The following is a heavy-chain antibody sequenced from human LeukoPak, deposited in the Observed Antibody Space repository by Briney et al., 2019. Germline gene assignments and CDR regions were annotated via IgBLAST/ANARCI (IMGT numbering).Heavy chain of an antibody. CDR3: APTAEAYTSWWKV. Sequence: ASVKVSCKASGYKYTDDYMHWVRQAPGQGLEFMGWINPDSGFTNYAQKFKGRVTMTRDTSISTAYLEVRSLTSDDTAVYYCAPTAEAYTSWWKVWGQGTLVTVSS. D-gene: IGHD3-16*01. V-gene: IGHV1-2*02. CDR1: GYKYTDDY. CDR2: INPDSGFT. J-gene: IGHJ4*02.